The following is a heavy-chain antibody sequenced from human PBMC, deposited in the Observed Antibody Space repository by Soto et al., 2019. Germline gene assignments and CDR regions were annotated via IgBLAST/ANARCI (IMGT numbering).Heavy chain of an antibody. V-gene: IGHV1-18*01. CDR1: NYAFTSYG. CDR2: ISAGKGNT. D-gene: IGHD6-6*01. J-gene: IGHJ5*02. Sequence: QVQLLQSGAEVKKPGASVKVSCRASNYAFTSYGIMWVRQAPGQGLEWMGWISAGKGNTNYAQRFQDRITLTTDTSTSTAYMELRSMRSDDTAIYYCAREAFQSSSNPLNWFDPWGQGTLVTVSS. CDR3: AREAFQSSSNPLNWFDP.